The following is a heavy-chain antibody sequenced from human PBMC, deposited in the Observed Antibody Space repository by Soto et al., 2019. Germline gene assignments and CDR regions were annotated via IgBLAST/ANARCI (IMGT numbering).Heavy chain of an antibody. CDR1: GYPVTAYY. CDR3: ARGGGVGVAGSAAFDM. Sequence: QLHLVQSGAVVKKPGASVTVSCSASGYPVTAYYMHWVRQAPGRGLEWMGGINPATGAAKYTQTFQGRVTMTRDTVTSTVFMEPSGLTSGDTAVFYCARGGGVGVAGSAAFDMWGQGTLVTVSS. V-gene: IGHV1-2*02. D-gene: IGHD3-3*01. J-gene: IGHJ3*02. CDR2: INPATGAA.